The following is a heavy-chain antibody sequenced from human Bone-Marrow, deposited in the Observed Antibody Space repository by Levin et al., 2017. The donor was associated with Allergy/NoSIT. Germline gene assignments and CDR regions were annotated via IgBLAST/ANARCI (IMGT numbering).Heavy chain of an antibody. CDR3: ARGVRGATLYYYYGMDV. Sequence: ASVKVSCKASGYTFTSYGISWVRQAPGQGLEWMGWISAYNGNTNYAQKLQGRVTMTTDTSTSTAYMELRSLRSDDTAVYYCARGVRGATLYYYYGMDVWGQGTTVTVSS. V-gene: IGHV1-18*01. CDR2: ISAYNGNT. CDR1: GYTFTSYG. J-gene: IGHJ6*02. D-gene: IGHD3-10*01.